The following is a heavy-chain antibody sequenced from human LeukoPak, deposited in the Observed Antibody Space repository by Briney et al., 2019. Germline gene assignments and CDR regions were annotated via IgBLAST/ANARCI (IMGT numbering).Heavy chain of an antibody. CDR3: ARDPYSSTWSYGMDV. CDR2: INHDGSEK. Sequence: RGSLRLSCAASGFSFNIYWMSWVRQAPGKGLEWVANINHDGSEKYYVDSVKGRFTISRDNAENSLYLQMNTLRAEDTAVYYCARDPYSSTWSYGMDVWGQGTTVTVSS. V-gene: IGHV3-7*03. J-gene: IGHJ6*02. CDR1: GFSFNIYW. D-gene: IGHD6-6*01.